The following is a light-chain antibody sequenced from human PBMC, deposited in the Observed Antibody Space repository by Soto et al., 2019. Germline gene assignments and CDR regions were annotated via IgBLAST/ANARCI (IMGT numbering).Light chain of an antibody. CDR2: TPS. CDR3: LQRIEFPYT. Sequence: IFLSQSALYLPIIPCQPSHSSCRSFHNFLANDDGNTYLEWYLQKPGQSPQLLIYTPSYRDSGVPARFSGSGSGTDFTLTISSLQAEDVAVYYCLQRIEFPYTFGQGTKVDIK. CDR1: HNFLANDDGNTY. V-gene: IGKV2-40*01. J-gene: IGKJ3*01.